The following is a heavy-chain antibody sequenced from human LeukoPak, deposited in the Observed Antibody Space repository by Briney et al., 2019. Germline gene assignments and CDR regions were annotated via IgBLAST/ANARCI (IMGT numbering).Heavy chain of an antibody. CDR3: ARDLYSGTYWYFES. CDR1: GYILNEIS. J-gene: IGHJ4*02. CDR2: VDPEEGET. V-gene: IGHV1-24*01. D-gene: IGHD1-26*01. Sequence: ASVKVSCKVSGYILNEISIHWVRQAPGKGLEWMGGVDPEEGETIYAQKFQGRVTTTEDTSTETAYLEVSSLRSDDTAVYYCARDLYSGTYWYFESWGQGTLVTVSS.